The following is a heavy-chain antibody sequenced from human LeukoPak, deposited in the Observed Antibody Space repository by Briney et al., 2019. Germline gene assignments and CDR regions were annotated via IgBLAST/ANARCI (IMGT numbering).Heavy chain of an antibody. J-gene: IGHJ3*02. V-gene: IGHV3-48*03. CDR3: ARSWREVDAFDI. CDR1: GLTFSSYE. Sequence: GGSLRLSCAASGLTFSSYEMNWVRQAPGKGLEWVSYISSSGRTIHYADSVKGRFTISRDNAKTSLYRQMSSLRAEDTAVYYCARSWREVDAFDIWGQGTMVTVSS. CDR2: ISSSGRTI. D-gene: IGHD5-24*01.